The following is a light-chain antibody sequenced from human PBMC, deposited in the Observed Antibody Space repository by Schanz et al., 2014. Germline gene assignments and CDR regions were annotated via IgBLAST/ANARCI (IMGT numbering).Light chain of an antibody. J-gene: IGKJ2*01. V-gene: IGKV3-11*01. CDR3: QHRRT. CDR1: QSVSSY. Sequence: EIVLTQSPATLSLSPGERATLSCRASQSVSSYLAWYQQKPGQAPRLLIYGASSRATGIPDRFSGSGSGTDFTLTISRLEPEDSAVYYCQHRRTFGHGTKLEIK. CDR2: GAS.